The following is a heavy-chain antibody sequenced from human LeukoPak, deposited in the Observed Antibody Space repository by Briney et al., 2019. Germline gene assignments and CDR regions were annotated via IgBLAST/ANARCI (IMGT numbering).Heavy chain of an antibody. CDR3: AGDGSGSYMDY. CDR2: IYYSGST. V-gene: IGHV4-59*01. D-gene: IGHD3-10*01. CDR1: GGSISSYY. Sequence: SETLSLTCTVSGGSISSYYWSWIRQPPGKGLEWIGYIYYSGSTNYNPPLKSRVTISVDTSKNQFSLKLSSVTAADTAVYYCAGDGSGSYMDYWGQGTLVTVSS. J-gene: IGHJ4*02.